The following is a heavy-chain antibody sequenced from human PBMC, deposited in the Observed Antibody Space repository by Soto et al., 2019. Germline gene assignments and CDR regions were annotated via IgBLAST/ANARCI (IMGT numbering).Heavy chain of an antibody. D-gene: IGHD2-15*01. V-gene: IGHV1-3*01. CDR1: GYTFTSYA. CDR2: INAGNGNT. J-gene: IGHJ4*02. CDR3: AREGLPLDY. Sequence: ASVKVSCKASGYTFTSYAMSWVRQAPGQRLEWMGWINAGNGNTEYSQKFQGRVTITRDTSASTAYMELSSLRYEDTAVYYCAREGLPLDYWGQGPLVTVSS.